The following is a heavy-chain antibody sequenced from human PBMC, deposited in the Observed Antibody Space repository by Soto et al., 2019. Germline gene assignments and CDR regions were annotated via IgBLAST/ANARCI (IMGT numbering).Heavy chain of an antibody. J-gene: IGHJ5*02. V-gene: IGHV1-69*06. CDR2: IIPIFGTA. CDR3: AREIVVVPAAPNWFDP. Sequence: ASVTVSCKASGGTFSSYAIGWVRQAPGQGLEWMGGIIPIFGTANYAQKFQGRVTITADKSTSTAYMELSSLRSEDTAVYYCAREIVVVPAAPNWFDPWGQGTLVTVSS. CDR1: GGTFSSYA. D-gene: IGHD2-2*01.